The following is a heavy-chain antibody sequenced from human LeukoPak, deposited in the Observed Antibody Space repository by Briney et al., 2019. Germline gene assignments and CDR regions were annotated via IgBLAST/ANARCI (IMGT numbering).Heavy chain of an antibody. J-gene: IGHJ6*03. CDR1: GYTFTGYY. Sequence: ASVKVSCKASGYTFTGYYMHWLRQAPEQGLEWMGWINPNSGGTNYAQKFQGRVTITRDTSISTAYMELRRLRSDDTAVYYCARVADTAVRWYYMDVWGKGTTVTVSS. V-gene: IGHV1-2*02. CDR3: ARVADTAVRWYYMDV. CDR2: INPNSGGT. D-gene: IGHD5-18*01.